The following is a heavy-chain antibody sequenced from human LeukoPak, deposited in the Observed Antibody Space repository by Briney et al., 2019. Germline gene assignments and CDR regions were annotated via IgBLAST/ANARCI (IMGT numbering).Heavy chain of an antibody. Sequence: PSETLSLTCAVYSGSFSHYYWSWIRQSPGMGLEWIGEINDSGTINYNPSLMSRVTISVDKSKNQFSLKLSSATAADTAVYYCARRWNYGRNYYIDVWGKGATVSVSS. CDR2: INDSGTI. D-gene: IGHD1-7*01. V-gene: IGHV4-34*01. CDR3: ARRWNYGRNYYIDV. J-gene: IGHJ6*03. CDR1: SGSFSHYY.